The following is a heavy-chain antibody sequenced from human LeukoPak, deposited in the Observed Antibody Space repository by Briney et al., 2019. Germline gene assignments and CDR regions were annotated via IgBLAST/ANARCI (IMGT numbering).Heavy chain of an antibody. D-gene: IGHD5-18*01. CDR3: ARSGHSYGTYYFDY. V-gene: IGHV4-59*01. J-gene: IGHJ4*02. CDR1: SDSLSSYY. Sequence: SETLSLTCTVSSDSLSSYYWNWIRQVPGRGLEWIGYIYYSGGTYYNPSLKGRVTISVDSAKNQFSLKLSSVTAADTAVYYCARSGHSYGTYYFDYWGPRGLVIVSS. CDR2: IYYSGGT.